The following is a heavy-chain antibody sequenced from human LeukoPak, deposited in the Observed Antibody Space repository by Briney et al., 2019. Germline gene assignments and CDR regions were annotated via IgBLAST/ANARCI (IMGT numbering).Heavy chain of an antibody. CDR2: IYYSGST. Sequence: PSETLSLTCTVSGGSISSSNYYWGWIRQSPGKGLEWIGSIYYSGSTYYNPSLKSRLTISVDTSKNQFSLQLSSVTAADTAVYYCVRQKITTSDYWGQGSMVTVSS. V-gene: IGHV4-39*01. J-gene: IGHJ4*02. D-gene: IGHD4-11*01. CDR1: GGSISSSNYY. CDR3: VRQKITTSDY.